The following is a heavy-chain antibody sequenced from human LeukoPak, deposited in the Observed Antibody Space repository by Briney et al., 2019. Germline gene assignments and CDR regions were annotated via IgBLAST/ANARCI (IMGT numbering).Heavy chain of an antibody. V-gene: IGHV3-20*04. CDR3: ARAPITSSFYFDY. D-gene: IGHD2-2*01. Sequence: GGSLRLSCTASGFAFDEHGMSWARQVPGKGLEWVSGINWSGGSTGYADPLRGRFTISRDNAKNSLYLQMDILRAEDTALYYCARAPITSSFYFDYWGQGTLVTVSS. CDR1: GFAFDEHG. CDR2: INWSGGST. J-gene: IGHJ4*02.